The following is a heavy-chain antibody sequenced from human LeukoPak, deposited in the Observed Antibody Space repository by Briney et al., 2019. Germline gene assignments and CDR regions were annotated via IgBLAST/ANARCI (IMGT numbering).Heavy chain of an antibody. CDR3: ARGLGATATNWFDP. Sequence: ATVKVSCKASGYTFTGHDINWVRQATGQGLEWMGWMNPNSGNTGYAQKFQGRVTFTRDTSISTAYMELSSLRSEDTAVYYCARGLGATATNWFDPWGQGTLVTVSS. CDR2: MNPNSGNT. D-gene: IGHD6-13*01. V-gene: IGHV1-8*03. J-gene: IGHJ5*02. CDR1: GYTFTGHD.